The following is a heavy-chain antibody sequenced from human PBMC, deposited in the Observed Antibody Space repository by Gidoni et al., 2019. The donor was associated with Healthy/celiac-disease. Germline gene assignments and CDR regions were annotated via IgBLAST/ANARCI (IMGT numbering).Heavy chain of an antibody. V-gene: IGHV3-15*01. J-gene: IGHJ3*02. CDR2: ITSNTDGVTT. CDR3: TTDGPITMIVVVNDAFDI. D-gene: IGHD3-22*01. CDR1: GFACSNAW. Sequence: EVQLVESGGGLVKPGGSLRLSCAASGFACSNAWMSWVRQAPGKGLEWVGRITSNTDGVTTDYAAPVKGRFTISRDDSKYTLYLQMNSLKTEDTAVYYCTTDGPITMIVVVNDAFDIWGQGTMVTVSS.